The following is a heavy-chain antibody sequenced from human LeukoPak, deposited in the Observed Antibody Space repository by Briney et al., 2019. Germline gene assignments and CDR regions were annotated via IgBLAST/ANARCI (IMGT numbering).Heavy chain of an antibody. V-gene: IGHV1-2*06. CDR3: ARGPSSSGWYYFDY. Sequence: GASVKVSCKASGYTFTGYYVHWVRQAPRQGLEWMGRINPNSGGTTHAQKFQGRVTMTRDTSISTAYMEVNSLRSDDTAVYYCARGPSSSGWYYFDYWGQGTLVTVSS. CDR2: INPNSGGT. D-gene: IGHD6-19*01. CDR1: GYTFTGYY. J-gene: IGHJ4*02.